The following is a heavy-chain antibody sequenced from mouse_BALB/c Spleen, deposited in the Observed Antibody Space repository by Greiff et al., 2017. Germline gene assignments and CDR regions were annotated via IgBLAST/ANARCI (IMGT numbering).Heavy chain of an antibody. CDR3: ARGPDYLYAMDY. CDR2: ISDGGSYT. V-gene: IGHV5-4*02. J-gene: IGHJ4*01. D-gene: IGHD5-5*01. Sequence: EVKVEESGGGLVKPGGSLKLSCAASGFTFSDYYMYWVRQTPEKRLEWVATISDGGSYTYYPDSVKGRFTISRDNAKNNLYLQMSSLKSEDTAMYYCARGPDYLYAMDYWGQGTSVTVSS. CDR1: GFTFSDYY.